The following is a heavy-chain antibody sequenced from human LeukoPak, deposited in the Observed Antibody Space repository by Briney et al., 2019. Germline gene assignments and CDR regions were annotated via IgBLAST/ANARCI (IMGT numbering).Heavy chain of an antibody. CDR1: GFTFDDYA. Sequence: GGSLRLSCAASGFTFDDYAMHWVRQAPGKGLEWVSLISGDGVSTYYADSVEGRFTISRDNSKNSLYLQMNSLRTEDTALYYCALPDSSGWLLYWGQGTLVTVSS. V-gene: IGHV3-43*02. D-gene: IGHD6-19*01. CDR2: ISGDGVST. J-gene: IGHJ4*02. CDR3: ALPDSSGWLLY.